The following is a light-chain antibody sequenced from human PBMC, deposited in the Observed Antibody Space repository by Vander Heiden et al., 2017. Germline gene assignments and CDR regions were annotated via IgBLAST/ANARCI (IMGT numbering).Light chain of an antibody. J-gene: IGLJ3*02. CDR3: VATGV. Sequence: SYELPQPPTVSVSPGQTARITCSGDALPKKYVYWYQQKSGQATVLVIFEDSKRPSGLPERLSGTSSGTTATMSISGAKVEDEADYYCVATGVFRGGTKLSVL. CDR1: ALPKKY. CDR2: EDS. V-gene: IGLV3-10*01.